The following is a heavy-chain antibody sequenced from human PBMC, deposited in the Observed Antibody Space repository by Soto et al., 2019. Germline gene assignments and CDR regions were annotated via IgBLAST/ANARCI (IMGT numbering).Heavy chain of an antibody. Sequence: SETLSLTCSVSGGFISGSSYYWGWIRRPPGKGLEWIGSIHYTGSTHYNPSLKGRVTISVDTSKNQISLNLNSVTAPDTAVYYCARLGYDSSAYYDDTDYWGPGTLVTVS. D-gene: IGHD3-22*01. V-gene: IGHV4-39*01. J-gene: IGHJ4*02. CDR3: ARLGYDSSAYYDDTDY. CDR2: IHYTGST. CDR1: GGFISGSSYY.